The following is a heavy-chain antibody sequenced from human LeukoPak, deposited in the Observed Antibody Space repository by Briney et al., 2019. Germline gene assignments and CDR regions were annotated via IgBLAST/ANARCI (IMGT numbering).Heavy chain of an antibody. D-gene: IGHD2-2*01. CDR3: ARVGGLPAFDY. CDR2: IIPIFGTA. J-gene: IGHJ4*02. V-gene: IGHV1-69*05. Sequence: ASVKVSCKASGGTFSSYAISWVRQAPGQGLEWMGGIIPIFGTANYAQKFQGRVTMTRDTSTSTVYMELSSLRSEDTAVYYCARVGGLPAFDYWGQGTLVTVSS. CDR1: GGTFSSYA.